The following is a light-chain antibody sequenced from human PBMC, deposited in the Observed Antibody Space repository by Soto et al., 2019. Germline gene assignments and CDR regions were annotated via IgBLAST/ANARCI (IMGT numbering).Light chain of an antibody. CDR2: GAS. V-gene: IGKV3-15*01. CDR3: QQYNDWPRR. CDR1: EGVGSS. J-gene: IGKJ1*01. Sequence: ATVSVKTGERVTLSCRASEGVGSSLAWYQQKPGQAPRVLIYGASTTAPGIPARFSGSGSGTEFTLTISSLQSEDSAVYRCQQYNDWPRRFGER.